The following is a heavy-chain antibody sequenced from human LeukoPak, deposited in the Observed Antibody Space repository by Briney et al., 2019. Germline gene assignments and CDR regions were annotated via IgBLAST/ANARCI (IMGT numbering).Heavy chain of an antibody. CDR1: GFTVSSNY. J-gene: IGHJ6*02. CDR2: IYSGGST. D-gene: IGHD2-15*01. Sequence: GGSLRLSCAASGFTVSSNYMSWVRQAPGKGLEWVSVIYSGGSTYYADSVKGRFTISRHNSKNTLYLQMNSLRAEGTAVYYCARDRLYCSGGSCYYYYGMDVWGQGTTVTVSS. V-gene: IGHV3-53*04. CDR3: ARDRLYCSGGSCYYYYGMDV.